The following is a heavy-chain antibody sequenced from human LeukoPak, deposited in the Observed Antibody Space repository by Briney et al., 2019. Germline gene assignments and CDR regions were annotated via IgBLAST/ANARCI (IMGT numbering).Heavy chain of an antibody. CDR1: GFTFSSYG. CDR3: AKDEYSGYDLGY. D-gene: IGHD5-12*01. J-gene: IGHJ4*02. V-gene: IGHV3-30*18. CDR2: ISYDGSNK. Sequence: GRSLRLSCAASGFTFSSYGMHWVRQAPGKGLEWVAVISYDGSNKYYADSVKGRFTISRDNSKNTLYLQMNCLRAEDTAVYYCAKDEYSGYDLGYWGQGTLVTVSS.